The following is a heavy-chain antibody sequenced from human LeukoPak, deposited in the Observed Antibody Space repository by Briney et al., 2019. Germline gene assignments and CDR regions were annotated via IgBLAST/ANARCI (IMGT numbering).Heavy chain of an antibody. Sequence: PGGSLRLSCAASGFTFSNYGMNWVRQAPGKGLEWVSSISGSGGSTYYADSVKDRFTISRDNSKNTLYFQMNSLRAEDTAVYYCARVIAVPGYYYYYYMDVWGEGTTVTISS. CDR1: GFTFSNYG. V-gene: IGHV3-23*01. J-gene: IGHJ6*03. CDR2: ISGSGGST. D-gene: IGHD6-19*01. CDR3: ARVIAVPGYYYYYYMDV.